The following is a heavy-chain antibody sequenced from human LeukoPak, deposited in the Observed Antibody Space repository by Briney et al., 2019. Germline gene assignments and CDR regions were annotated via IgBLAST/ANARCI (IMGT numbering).Heavy chain of an antibody. CDR2: VKSKTDGGTT. Sequence: PGGSLRLSCAASGFTFSNAWMSWVRQAPGKGLEWVGRVKSKTDGGTTDYAAPVKGRFTISRDDSKNTLYLQMNSLKTEDTAVYYCTTGAGGSDDAFDIWGQGTMVTVSS. J-gene: IGHJ3*02. D-gene: IGHD3-10*01. CDR3: TTGAGGSDDAFDI. CDR1: GFTFSNAW. V-gene: IGHV3-15*01.